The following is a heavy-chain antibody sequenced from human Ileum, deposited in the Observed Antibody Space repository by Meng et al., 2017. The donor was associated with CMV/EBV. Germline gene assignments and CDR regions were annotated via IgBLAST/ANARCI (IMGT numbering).Heavy chain of an antibody. CDR1: GASLNDYY. V-gene: IGHV4-4*07. Sequence: QVHRQDACLVLVKPSETLSRTCTVSGASLNDYYWSWIRQPAGQGLEWIGRIFATGTTNYNPSLQSRVTMSVDTSKNQFSLKLTSVTAADTAVYFCARDRFDPWGQGALVTVSS. CDR2: IFATGTT. J-gene: IGHJ5*02. CDR3: ARDRFDP.